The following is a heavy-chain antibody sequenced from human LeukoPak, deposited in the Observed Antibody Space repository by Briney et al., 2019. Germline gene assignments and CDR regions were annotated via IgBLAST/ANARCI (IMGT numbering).Heavy chain of an antibody. Sequence: SETLSLTCTVSGGSITSSGFYWGWIRQPPGKGLEWIGNIYYGGSAYYNPSLKSRVTISVDTSKNQFSLKLSSVAAADTAVYYCARQPNIVVVDNWFDPWGQGTLVAVSS. V-gene: IGHV4-39*07. CDR2: IYYGGSA. D-gene: IGHD2-15*01. CDR3: ARQPNIVVVDNWFDP. J-gene: IGHJ5*02. CDR1: GGSITSSGFY.